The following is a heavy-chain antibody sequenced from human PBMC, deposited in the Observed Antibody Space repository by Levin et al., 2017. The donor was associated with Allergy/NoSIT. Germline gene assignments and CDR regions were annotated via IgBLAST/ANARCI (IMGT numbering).Heavy chain of an antibody. J-gene: IGHJ6*02. CDR3: ARGRRAARRDYYYGMDV. V-gene: IGHV1-2*02. D-gene: IGHD6-6*01. CDR2: INPNSGGT. CDR1: GYTFTGYY. Sequence: ASVKVSCKASGYTFTGYYMHWVRQAPGQGLEWMGWINPNSGGTNYAQKFQGRVTMTRDTSISTAYMELSRLRSDDTAVYYCARGRRAARRDYYYGMDVWGQGTTVTVSS.